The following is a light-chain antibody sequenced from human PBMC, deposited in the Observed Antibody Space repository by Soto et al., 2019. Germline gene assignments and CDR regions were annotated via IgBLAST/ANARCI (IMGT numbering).Light chain of an antibody. CDR2: DVS. CDR3: CSYAGSYTHV. CDR1: SSDVGGYNY. V-gene: IGLV2-11*01. Sequence: QSALTQPRSVSGSPGQSVTISCTATSSDVGGYNYVSWSQQHPGKAPKLMIYDVSKRPSGVPDRFSGSKSGNTASLTISGLQAEDEADYYCCSYAGSYTHVFGTGTKLTVL. J-gene: IGLJ1*01.